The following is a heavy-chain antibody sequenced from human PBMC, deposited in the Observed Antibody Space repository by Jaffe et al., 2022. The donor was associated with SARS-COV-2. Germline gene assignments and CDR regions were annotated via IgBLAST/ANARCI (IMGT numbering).Heavy chain of an antibody. J-gene: IGHJ6*02. CDR2: ISWDGGST. V-gene: IGHV3-43*01. D-gene: IGHD1-1*01. Sequence: EVQLVESGGVVVQPGGSLRLSCAASGFTFDDYTMHWVRQAPGKGLEWVSLISWDGGSTYYADSVKGRFTISRDNSKNSLYLQMNSLRTEDTALYYCAKDFYKWGRYGMDVWGQGTTVTVSS. CDR1: GFTFDDYT. CDR3: AKDFYKWGRYGMDV.